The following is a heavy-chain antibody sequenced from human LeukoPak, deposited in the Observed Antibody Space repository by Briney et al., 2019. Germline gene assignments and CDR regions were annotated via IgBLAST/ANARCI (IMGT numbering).Heavy chain of an antibody. CDR2: INHSAST. CDR3: ARGVVVVAATPYYYYGMDV. D-gene: IGHD2-15*01. J-gene: IGHJ6*02. Sequence: SETLSLTCAVYGGSFSGYYWSWIRQPPGKGLEWIGEINHSASTNYNPSLKSRVTISVDTSKNQFSLKLSSVTAADTAVYYCARGVVVVAATPYYYYGMDVWGQGTTVTVSS. V-gene: IGHV4-34*01. CDR1: GGSFSGYY.